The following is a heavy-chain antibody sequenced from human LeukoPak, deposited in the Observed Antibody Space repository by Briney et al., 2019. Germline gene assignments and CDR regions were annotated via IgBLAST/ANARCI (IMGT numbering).Heavy chain of an antibody. CDR3: ARHSSGWFLSY. Sequence: GGSLRLSCAASGFTFSSYSMTWVRQAPGKGLEWVSSISSSSSYIYYADSVKGRFTISRDNAKNSLYLQMNSLRAEDTAVYYCARHSSGWFLSYWGQGTLVTVSS. J-gene: IGHJ4*02. CDR1: GFTFSSYS. V-gene: IGHV3-21*01. CDR2: ISSSSSYI. D-gene: IGHD6-19*01.